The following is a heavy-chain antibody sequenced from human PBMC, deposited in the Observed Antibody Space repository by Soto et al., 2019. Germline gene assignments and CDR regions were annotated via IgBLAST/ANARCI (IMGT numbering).Heavy chain of an antibody. CDR3: ARFEAAAWRGMGV. J-gene: IGHJ6*02. D-gene: IGHD6-13*01. CDR2: INPSGGST. V-gene: IGHV1-46*01. Sequence: ASVKVSCKASGYTFTRYYMHWVRQAPGQGLEWMGIINPSGGSTSYAQKFQGRVTMTRDTSTSTVYMELSSLRSEDTAVYYCARFEAAAWRGMGVWGQGTTVTGSS. CDR1: GYTFTRYY.